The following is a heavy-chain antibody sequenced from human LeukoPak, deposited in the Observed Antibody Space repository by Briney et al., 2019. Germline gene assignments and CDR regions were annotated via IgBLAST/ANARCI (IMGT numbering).Heavy chain of an antibody. CDR2: INPNSDGT. CDR3: ARDQLRGDYYDSSVYYYGSGFDY. V-gene: IGHV1-2*02. D-gene: IGHD3-22*01. Sequence: ASVKVSCKASGYTFTGYYMHWVRQAPGQGLEWMGWINPNSDGTNYAQKFQGRVTMTGDTSISTAYMELSRLRSDDTAVYYCARDQLRGDYYDSSVYYYGSGFDYWGQGTLVTVSS. CDR1: GYTFTGYY. J-gene: IGHJ4*02.